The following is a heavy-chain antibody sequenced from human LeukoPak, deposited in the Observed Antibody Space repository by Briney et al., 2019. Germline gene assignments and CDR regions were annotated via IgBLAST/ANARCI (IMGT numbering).Heavy chain of an antibody. J-gene: IGHJ4*02. V-gene: IGHV1-2*02. Sequence: ASVKVSCKASGYTFTGYYMHWVRQAPGQGLEWMGWINPNSSGTSYAQKFQGRVTMTRDTSISTAYMELSRLRSGDTAVYYCARGDVEMATIFFDYWGQGTLVTVSS. CDR3: ARGDVEMATIFFDY. D-gene: IGHD5-24*01. CDR2: INPNSSGT. CDR1: GYTFTGYY.